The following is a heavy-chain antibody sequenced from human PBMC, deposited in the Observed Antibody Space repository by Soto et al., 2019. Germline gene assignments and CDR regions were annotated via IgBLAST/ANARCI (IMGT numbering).Heavy chain of an antibody. CDR2: IKQDESEI. Sequence: EVQLVESGGGLVQPGGSLRLSCAASGFTFSSYWMSWVRQAPGKGLEWVANIKQDESEIYYADSLKGRFTISRDNAKNSLDLQMNSLRAEDTAMYYCARLFYRNGWHQDYWGQGTLVTVSS. CDR1: GFTFSSYW. D-gene: IGHD6-19*01. V-gene: IGHV3-7*01. J-gene: IGHJ4*02. CDR3: ARLFYRNGWHQDY.